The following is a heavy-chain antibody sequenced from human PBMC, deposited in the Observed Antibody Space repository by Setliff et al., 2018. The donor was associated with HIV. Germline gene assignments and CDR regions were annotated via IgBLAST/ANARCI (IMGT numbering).Heavy chain of an antibody. CDR3: TRDFRNLGFDY. CDR1: GFTLSSYW. Sequence: GESLKISCAASGFTLSSYWMHWVRQAPGKGLVYVSHINSDGSSTTYADSVKGRFTISRDNAKNTLYLQMNSLRAEDTAVYYCTRDFRNLGFDYWGQGTLVTVSS. V-gene: IGHV3-74*01. J-gene: IGHJ4*02. CDR2: INSDGSST.